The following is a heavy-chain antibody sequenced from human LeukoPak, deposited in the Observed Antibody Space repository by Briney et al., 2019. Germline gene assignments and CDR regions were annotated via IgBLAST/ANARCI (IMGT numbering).Heavy chain of an antibody. V-gene: IGHV1-3*01. CDR2: INAGNGNT. D-gene: IGHD5-18*01. J-gene: IGHJ3*02. CDR1: GYTFTSYA. Sequence: ASVKVSCKASGYTFTSYAMHWVRQAPGQRLEWMGWINAGNGNTKYSQKFQGRVTITRDTSASTASMELSSLRSEDTAVYYCARVRGYSYAHGAFDIWGQGTMVTVSS. CDR3: ARVRGYSYAHGAFDI.